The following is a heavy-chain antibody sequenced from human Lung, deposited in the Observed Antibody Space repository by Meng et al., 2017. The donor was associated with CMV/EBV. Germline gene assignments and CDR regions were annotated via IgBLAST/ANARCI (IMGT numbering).Heavy chain of an antibody. V-gene: IGHV3-21*01. J-gene: IGHJ4*02. Sequence: GEXXKISCAASGFTFSSYEMNWVRQAPGKGLEWVSSISSSSIHIYYADSTKGRFTISRDNAKKSLYLQMNSLRAEDTAVYYCARNPVTNRRGSHFDCWGQGXLVTVSS. D-gene: IGHD4-17*01. CDR3: ARNPVTNRRGSHFDC. CDR1: GFTFSSYE. CDR2: ISSSSIHI.